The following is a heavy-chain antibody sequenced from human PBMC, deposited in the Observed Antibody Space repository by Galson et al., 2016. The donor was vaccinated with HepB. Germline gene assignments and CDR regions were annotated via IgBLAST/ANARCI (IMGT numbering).Heavy chain of an antibody. CDR3: ARDRGGGSGSYYNDYYFDY. CDR1: GFTFSSYA. CDR2: ISYDGRNK. Sequence: SLRLSCAASGFTFSSYAMHWVRQAPGKGLEWVAVISYDGRNKYYTDSVKGRFTISRDNSKHTLYLQMNSLRAEDTAVYYCARDRGGGSGSYYNDYYFDYWGQGTLVTVSS. V-gene: IGHV3-30*04. D-gene: IGHD3-10*01. J-gene: IGHJ4*02.